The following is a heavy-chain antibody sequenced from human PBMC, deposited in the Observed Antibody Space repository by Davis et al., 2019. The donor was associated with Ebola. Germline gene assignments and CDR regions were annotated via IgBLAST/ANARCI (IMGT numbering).Heavy chain of an antibody. Sequence: GESLKISCAASGFTLSDHYMDWVRQAPGKGLEWVGRTRNKANGYTTEYAASVKDGFTISRDDSKNSLYLQMNSLKTEDTAVYYCAGSLAGSNYYGMDVWGKGTTVTVSS. V-gene: IGHV3-72*01. CDR1: GFTLSDHY. CDR3: AGSLAGSNYYGMDV. J-gene: IGHJ6*04. CDR2: TRNKANGYTT. D-gene: IGHD3-3*02.